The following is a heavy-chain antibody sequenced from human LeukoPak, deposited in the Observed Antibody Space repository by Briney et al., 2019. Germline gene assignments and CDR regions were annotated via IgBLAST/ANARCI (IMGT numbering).Heavy chain of an antibody. D-gene: IGHD5-24*01. CDR3: ATGSVEMATIGDY. J-gene: IGHJ4*02. CDR1: GYTFTGYY. CDR2: INPNSGGT. Sequence: ASVKVSCKASGYTFTGYYMHWVRQAPGQGLEWMGWINPNSGGTNYAQKFQGRVTMTRDTSISTAYMELSRLRSDDTAVYYCATGSVEMATIGDYWGQGTLVTVSS. V-gene: IGHV1-2*02.